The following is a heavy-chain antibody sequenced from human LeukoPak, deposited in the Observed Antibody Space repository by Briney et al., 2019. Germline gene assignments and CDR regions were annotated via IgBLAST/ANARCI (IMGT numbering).Heavy chain of an antibody. V-gene: IGHV3-21*01. D-gene: IGHD1-7*01. J-gene: IGHJ4*02. Sequence: TGGYLRLSCAASGFTFSSYSMNWVRQAPGKGLEWVSSISSSNSYIYYADSVKGRFTISRDNAKDSLYLQMNSLRAEDTAVYYCASNTHVNWNYGFDYWGQGTLVTVSS. CDR1: GFTFSSYS. CDR2: ISSSNSYI. CDR3: ASNTHVNWNYGFDY.